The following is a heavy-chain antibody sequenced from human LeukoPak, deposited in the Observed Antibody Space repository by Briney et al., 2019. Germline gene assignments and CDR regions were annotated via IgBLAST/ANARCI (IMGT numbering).Heavy chain of an antibody. V-gene: IGHV3-66*01. CDR2: IYSGGST. D-gene: IGHD1-26*01. Sequence: GGSLRLSCAASGFTVSSNYMSWVRQAPGKGLEWVSVIYSGGSTYYADSVKGRFTISRDNSKNTLYPQMNSLRAEDTAVYYCAREWVVGATANYYYYGMDVWGQGTTVTVSS. CDR3: AREWVVGATANYYYYGMDV. J-gene: IGHJ6*02. CDR1: GFTVSSNY.